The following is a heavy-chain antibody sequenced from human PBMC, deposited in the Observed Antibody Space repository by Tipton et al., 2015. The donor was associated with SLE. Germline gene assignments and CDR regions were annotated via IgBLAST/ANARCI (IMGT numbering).Heavy chain of an antibody. CDR3: AGVRTAYWFFDL. J-gene: IGHJ2*01. CDR1: GGSISSSSYY. Sequence: TLSLTCTVSGGSISSSSYYWGWIRQPPGKGLEWIGSIYYSGSTYYNPSLKSRVTISLDTSKNQFPLKLNSVTAADTAVYYCAGVRTAYWFFDLWGRGTLVTVSS. CDR2: IYYSGST. V-gene: IGHV4-39*06. D-gene: IGHD3-10*01.